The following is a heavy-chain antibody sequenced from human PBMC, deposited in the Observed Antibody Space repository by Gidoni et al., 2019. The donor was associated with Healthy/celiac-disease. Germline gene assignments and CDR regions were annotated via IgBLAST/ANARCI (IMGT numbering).Heavy chain of an antibody. Sequence: QVQLQESGPGLAKPSETLSLTCTVSGGSISSYYWSWIRQPPGKGLEWIGYIYYRGSTNYNPALKSRVTVSVDTSKNLFSLKLSSVTAADTAVYYCARVGLGSGFDPWGQGTLVTVSS. CDR2: IYYRGST. D-gene: IGHD3-10*01. J-gene: IGHJ5*02. V-gene: IGHV4-59*01. CDR1: GGSISSYY. CDR3: ARVGLGSGFDP.